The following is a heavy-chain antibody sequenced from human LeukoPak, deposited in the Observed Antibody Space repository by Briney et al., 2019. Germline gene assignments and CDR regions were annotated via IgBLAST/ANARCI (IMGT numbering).Heavy chain of an antibody. J-gene: IGHJ3*02. Sequence: PSQTLSLTCTVSGGSISGGGSYWTWIRQRPGRGLEWIGYSHNSGSTHYNPSLKSRVSISVDTSKSEFSLRLTSVTAADTAGYYCAREALLFHAFDIWGQGTLVTVSS. CDR1: GGSISGGGSY. CDR3: AREALLFHAFDI. CDR2: SHNSGST. D-gene: IGHD2-21*01. V-gene: IGHV4-31*03.